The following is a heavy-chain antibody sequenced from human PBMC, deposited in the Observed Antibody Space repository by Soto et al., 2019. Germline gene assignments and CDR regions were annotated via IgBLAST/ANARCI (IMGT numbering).Heavy chain of an antibody. CDR3: ARERGDSHWIDP. V-gene: IGHV4-61*01. Sequence: PSETLSLTCIVSGGSVSSESYYWSWIRQTPGKGLEWIGNVENSGSTKYNPSLKSRVTISVDTSKNQFSPKLSSVTGADTAVYYCARERGDSHWIDPWGQGTLVTVSS. CDR1: GGSVSSESYY. CDR2: VENSGST. J-gene: IGHJ5*02. D-gene: IGHD2-21*01.